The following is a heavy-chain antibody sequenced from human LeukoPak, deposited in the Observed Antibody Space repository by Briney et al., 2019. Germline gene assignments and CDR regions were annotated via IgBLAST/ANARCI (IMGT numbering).Heavy chain of an antibody. D-gene: IGHD1-26*01. CDR1: GYTFTSYG. J-gene: IGHJ4*02. CDR2: ISAYIGNT. V-gene: IGHV1-18*01. Sequence: GASVKVSCKASGYTFTSYGINWVRQAPGQGLEWMGWISAYIGNTYYAQKFQGRVTMTTDTSTSTAYMELRSLRSDDTAVYYCARSPLYSGSYISYWGQGTLVTVSS. CDR3: ARSPLYSGSYISY.